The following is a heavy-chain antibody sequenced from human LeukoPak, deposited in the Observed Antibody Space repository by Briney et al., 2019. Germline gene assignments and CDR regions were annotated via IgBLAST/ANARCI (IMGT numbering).Heavy chain of an antibody. V-gene: IGHV4-59*08. Sequence: PSETLSLTCTVSGGSMTTSYWTWVRQVPGKRLEWIGYIYNTWTTNYNPSLKSRVTLSVDTSKNQFSLKLTSVTAADSAVYYCARQPNMGDYFFDYWGQGTLVTVSS. CDR2: IYNTWTT. CDR1: GGSMTTSY. J-gene: IGHJ4*02. CDR3: ARQPNMGDYFFDY. D-gene: IGHD3-22*01.